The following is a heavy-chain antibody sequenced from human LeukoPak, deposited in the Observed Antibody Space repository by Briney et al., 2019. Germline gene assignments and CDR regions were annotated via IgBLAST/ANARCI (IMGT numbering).Heavy chain of an antibody. CDR1: GGSFSGYY. CDR2: INHSGST. V-gene: IGHV4-34*01. D-gene: IGHD3-22*01. Sequence: SETLSLTCAVYGGSFSGYYRSWIRQPPGKGLEWIGEINHSGSTNYNPSLKSRVTISVDTSKNQFSLKLSSVTAADTAVYYCARLYDSSDYTNWLDPWGQGALVTVSS. J-gene: IGHJ5*02. CDR3: ARLYDSSDYTNWLDP.